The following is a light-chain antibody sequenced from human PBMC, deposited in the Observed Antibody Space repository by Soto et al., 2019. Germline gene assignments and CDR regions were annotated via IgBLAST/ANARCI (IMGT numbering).Light chain of an antibody. J-gene: IGKJ1*01. CDR1: QSVSRSN. V-gene: IGKV3-20*01. CDR2: GTS. CDR3: QHYNSYSEA. Sequence: EILFTQSPDTLSLSPGERATVSCRASQSVSRSNLAWYQHKPGQAPRILIYGTSNRATGIPDRFTGSGSGTDLTLTISRLEPEDFATYYCQHYNSYSEAFGQGTKVDIK.